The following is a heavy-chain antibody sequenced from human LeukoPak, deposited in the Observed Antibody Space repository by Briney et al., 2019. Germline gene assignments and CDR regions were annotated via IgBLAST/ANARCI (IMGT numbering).Heavy chain of an antibody. Sequence: ASVKVSCKASGYTFTGYYMHWVRQAPGQGLEWMGWINPNSGGTNYAQMFRGRVTMTRDTSISTAYMELSRLTSDDTAVYYCARVEGSAATRGDWGQGTLVTVSS. V-gene: IGHV1-2*02. J-gene: IGHJ4*02. D-gene: IGHD1-7*01. CDR2: INPNSGGT. CDR1: GYTFTGYY. CDR3: ARVEGSAATRGD.